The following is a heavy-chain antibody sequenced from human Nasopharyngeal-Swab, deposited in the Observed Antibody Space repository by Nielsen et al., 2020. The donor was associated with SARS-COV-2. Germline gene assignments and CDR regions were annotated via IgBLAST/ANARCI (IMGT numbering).Heavy chain of an antibody. CDR1: GGSFSGYY. Sequence: GSLRLSCAVYGGSFSGYYWSWIRQPPGKGLEWIGEINHSGSTNYNPSLKSRVTISVDTSKNQFSPKLSSVTAADTAVYYCASSSGNWAFDIWGQGTMVTVSS. J-gene: IGHJ3*02. CDR3: ASSSGNWAFDI. CDR2: INHSGST. V-gene: IGHV4-34*01. D-gene: IGHD1-1*01.